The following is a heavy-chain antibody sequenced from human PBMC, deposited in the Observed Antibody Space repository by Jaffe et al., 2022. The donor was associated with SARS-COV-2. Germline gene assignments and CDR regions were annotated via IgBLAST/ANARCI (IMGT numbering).Heavy chain of an antibody. J-gene: IGHJ5*02. CDR2: IFSNDEK. D-gene: IGHD5-12*01. V-gene: IGHV2-26*01. CDR1: GFSLSNARMG. CDR3: ARREASGYATRTWFDP. Sequence: QVTLKESGPVLVKPTETLTLTCTVSGFSLSNARMGVSWIRQPPGKALEWLAHIFSNDEKSYSTSLKSRLTISKDTSKSQVVLTMTNMDPVDTATYYCARREASGYATRTWFDPWGQGTLVTVSS.